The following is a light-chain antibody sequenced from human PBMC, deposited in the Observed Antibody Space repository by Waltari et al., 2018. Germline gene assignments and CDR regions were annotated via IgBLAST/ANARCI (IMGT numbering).Light chain of an antibody. CDR3: CSYAGSTTPVV. CDR2: DAT. J-gene: IGLJ2*01. Sequence: QSALTQPASVSGSPGQSITMSCNGTRSDLGNYNLVSWYQQHPDKAPKLIIYDATKRPSGVSNRFSGSKSGNTASLTISGLQAEDEADYYCCSYAGSTTPVVFGGGTKLTVL. CDR1: RSDLGNYNL. V-gene: IGLV2-23*01.